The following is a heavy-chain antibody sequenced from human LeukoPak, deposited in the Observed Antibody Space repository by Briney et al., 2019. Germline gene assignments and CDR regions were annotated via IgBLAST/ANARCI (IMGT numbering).Heavy chain of an antibody. CDR1: GFTFSSYA. Sequence: GGSLRLSCAASGFTFSSYAMSWVRQAPGKGLEWVSAISGSGGSTYYADSVKGRFTISRDNSKNTLYLQMNSLRAEDTAVYYCANGLSQGSGSYYEGYWGQGTLVTVSS. D-gene: IGHD1-26*01. CDR2: ISGSGGST. V-gene: IGHV3-23*01. J-gene: IGHJ4*02. CDR3: ANGLSQGSGSYYEGY.